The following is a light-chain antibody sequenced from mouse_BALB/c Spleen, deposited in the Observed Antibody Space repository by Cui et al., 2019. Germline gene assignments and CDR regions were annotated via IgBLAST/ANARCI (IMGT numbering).Light chain of an antibody. CDR1: SSVSY. V-gene: IGKV4-59*01. CDR2: DTS. CDR3: QQWSSNPPT. Sequence: QIVLPQSPAIMSASPGEKVTMTCSASSSVSYMHWYQQKSGTSPKRWIYDTSKLASGVPARVSGSGSGTSYSLTISSMEAEDAATDYCQQWSSNPPTFGAGTKLELK. J-gene: IGKJ5*01.